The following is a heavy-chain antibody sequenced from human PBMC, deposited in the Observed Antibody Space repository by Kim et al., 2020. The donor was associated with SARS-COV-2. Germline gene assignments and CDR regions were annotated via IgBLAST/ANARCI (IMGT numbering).Heavy chain of an antibody. CDR1: GFTLSGSA. J-gene: IGHJ1*01. CDR3: IRYNYADFRPPF. V-gene: IGHV3-73*01. CDR2: IGSTADSYAT. D-gene: IGHD3-16*01. Sequence: GGSLRLSCAASGFTLSGSAIHWVRQASGKGLEWVGRIGSTADSYATAYTASVKGRFTISRGDSKNTTYLQMNSLKTEDTALYYCIRYNYADFRPPFWGQGTLHTV.